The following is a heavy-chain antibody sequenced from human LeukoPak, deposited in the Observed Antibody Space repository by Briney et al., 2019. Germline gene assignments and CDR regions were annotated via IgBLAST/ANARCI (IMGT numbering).Heavy chain of an antibody. Sequence: GGSLRLSCAASGFTFSTYWMSWVRQALGKGLEWVANIKQDGSEKHYVDFVKGRFTISRDNAKNSLYLQMNSLRAEDTAVYYCASGQQLGYWGQGTLVTVSS. V-gene: IGHV3-7*03. CDR3: ASGQQLGY. CDR1: GFTFSTYW. J-gene: IGHJ4*02. D-gene: IGHD6-13*01. CDR2: IKQDGSEK.